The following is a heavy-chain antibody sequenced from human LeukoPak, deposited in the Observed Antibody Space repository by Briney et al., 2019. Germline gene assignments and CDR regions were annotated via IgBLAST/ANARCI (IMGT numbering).Heavy chain of an antibody. V-gene: IGHV3-48*03. D-gene: IGHD2-2*01. CDR3: ARDAYCSTTSCKEYFDL. CDR1: GFTLSSFE. Sequence: GGSLRLSCAASGFTLSSFEMNWVRQAPGKGLEWVSYISSSGRTIYYADSVKGRFTISRDNAKNSLYLQMNSLRAEETAVYYCARDAYCSTTSCKEYFDLWGRGTLVTVSS. CDR2: ISSSGRTI. J-gene: IGHJ2*01.